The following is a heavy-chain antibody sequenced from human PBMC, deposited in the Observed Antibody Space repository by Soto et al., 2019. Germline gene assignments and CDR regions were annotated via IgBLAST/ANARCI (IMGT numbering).Heavy chain of an antibody. CDR3: ARQPKDAFDI. V-gene: IGHV4-39*01. Sequence: QLQLQESGPGLVKPSETLSLTCTVSGGSISSSSYYWGWIRQPPGTVLEWIGSIYYSGSTYYNPSLKSRVTISVDTSKNQFSLKLSSVTAADTAVYYCARQPKDAFDIWGQGTMGTVSS. CDR1: GGSISSSSYY. J-gene: IGHJ3*02. CDR2: IYYSGST.